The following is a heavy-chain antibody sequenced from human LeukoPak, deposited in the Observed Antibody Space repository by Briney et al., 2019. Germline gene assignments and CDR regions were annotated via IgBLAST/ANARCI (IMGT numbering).Heavy chain of an antibody. CDR1: GFTFSSYW. V-gene: IGHV3-7*01. CDR3: TRDFGRSSYYFDF. D-gene: IGHD3-3*01. CDR2: IKQDGSEK. Sequence: GGSLRLSCAASGFTFSSYWMSWVRQAPGKGLEWVANIKQDGSEKNYVDSVKGRFTISRDNAKNSLYLQMNSLRAEDTAVYYCTRDFGRSSYYFDFWGQGTLVTVSS. J-gene: IGHJ4*02.